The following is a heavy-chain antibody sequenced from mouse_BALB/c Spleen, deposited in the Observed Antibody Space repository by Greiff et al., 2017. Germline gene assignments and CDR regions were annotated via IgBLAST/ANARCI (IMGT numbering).Heavy chain of an antibody. D-gene: IGHD2-1*01. J-gene: IGHJ1*01. CDR3: ARRGHYGNYWYFDV. V-gene: IGHV1-80*01. CDR1: GYAFSSYW. Sequence: VKLMESGAELVRPGSSVKISCKASGYAFSSYWMNWVKQRPGQGLEWIGQIYPGDGDTNYNGKFKGKATLTADKSSSTAYMQLSSLTSEDSAVYFCARRGHYGNYWYFDVWGAGTTVTVSS. CDR2: IYPGDGDT.